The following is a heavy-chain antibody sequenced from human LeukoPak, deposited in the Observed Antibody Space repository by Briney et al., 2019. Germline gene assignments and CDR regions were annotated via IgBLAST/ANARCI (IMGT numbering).Heavy chain of an antibody. CDR1: GFTFSSYS. Sequence: PGGSLRLSCAASGFTFSSYSMNWVRQAPGKGLEWVSSISSSSSYIYYADSAKGRFTISRDNAKNSLYLQMNSLRAEDTAVYYCARGSESGGFPFDYWGQGTLVTVSA. J-gene: IGHJ4*02. V-gene: IGHV3-21*01. D-gene: IGHD1-26*01. CDR2: ISSSSSYI. CDR3: ARGSESGGFPFDY.